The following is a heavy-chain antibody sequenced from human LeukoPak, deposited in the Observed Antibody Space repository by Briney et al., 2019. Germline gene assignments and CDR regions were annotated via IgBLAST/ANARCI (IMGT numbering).Heavy chain of an antibody. V-gene: IGHV4-59*08. Sequence: KASETLSLTCTVSGGSISSYYWSWIRQPPGKGLEWIGYIYYSGGTNYNPSLKSRVTISVDTSKNQFSLKLSSVTAADTAVYYCARISWLQAFDIWGQGTMVTVSS. CDR2: IYYSGGT. J-gene: IGHJ3*02. D-gene: IGHD2-15*01. CDR3: ARISWLQAFDI. CDR1: GGSISSYY.